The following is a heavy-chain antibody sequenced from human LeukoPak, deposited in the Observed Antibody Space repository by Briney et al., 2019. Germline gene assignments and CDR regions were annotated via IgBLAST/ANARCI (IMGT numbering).Heavy chain of an antibody. CDR2: IKSKANSYAT. Sequence: GGSLRLSCAASGFTFIGSAIHWVRRASGKGLEWVGHIKSKANSYATAYAASVKGRFTISRDDSKNTAYLQMNSLKTEDSAVYYCATGYCGGDCYDPHWGQGTLVTVSS. CDR1: GFTFIGSA. V-gene: IGHV3-73*01. CDR3: ATGYCGGDCYDPH. D-gene: IGHD2-21*02. J-gene: IGHJ4*02.